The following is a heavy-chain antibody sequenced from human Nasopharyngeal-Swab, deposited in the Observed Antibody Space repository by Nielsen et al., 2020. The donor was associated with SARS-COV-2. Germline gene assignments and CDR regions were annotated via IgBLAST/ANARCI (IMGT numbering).Heavy chain of an antibody. CDR2: ISHSGST. J-gene: IGHJ4*01. CDR1: GESFSGHY. Sequence: SETLSLTCAVYGESFSGHYWTWIRQPPGKGLEWIGEISHSGSTTYNSSLKSRLAMSVDTSRNQFSLKLSSVTAADTAVYYCARGAPGYWGQGTLVTVSS. V-gene: IGHV4-34*01. CDR3: ARGAPGY.